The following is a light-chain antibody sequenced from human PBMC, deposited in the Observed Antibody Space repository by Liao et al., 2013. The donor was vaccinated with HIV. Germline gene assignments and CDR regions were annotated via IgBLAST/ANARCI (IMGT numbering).Light chain of an antibody. CDR1: DIGTKA. CDR3: QVWDSNSGHVV. Sequence: SYILTQPPSVSVAPGQTARITCGADDIGTKAVHWYQHKRGQAPVLVIQYDTARPSGIPNRFSASESGATATLTIRRVEVGDEADYYCQVWDSNSGHVVFGGGTKVTVL. CDR2: YDT. J-gene: IGLJ2*01. V-gene: IGLV3-21*04.